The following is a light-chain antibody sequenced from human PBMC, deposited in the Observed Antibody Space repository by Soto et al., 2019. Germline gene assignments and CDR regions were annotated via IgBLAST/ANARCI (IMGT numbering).Light chain of an antibody. Sequence: QSALTQPASVSGSPGQSITISCTGTSSDVGGYNYVSWYQQHPGKAPKLMIYDVSHRPSGVSNRFSGSQSGNKASLTISGVQAEDEADYYCSSYTSSSTVVFGGGTKVTVL. J-gene: IGLJ2*01. CDR1: SSDVGGYNY. CDR3: SSYTSSSTVV. V-gene: IGLV2-14*01. CDR2: DVS.